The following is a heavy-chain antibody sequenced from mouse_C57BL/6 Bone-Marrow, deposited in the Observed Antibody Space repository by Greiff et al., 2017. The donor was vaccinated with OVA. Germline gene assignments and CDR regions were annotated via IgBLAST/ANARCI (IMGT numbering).Heavy chain of an antibody. V-gene: IGHV3-6*01. Sequence: EVQLQESGPGLVKPSQSLSLTCSVTGYSITSGYYWNWIRQFPGNKLEWMGYISYDGSNNYNPSLKNRISITRDTSKNQFFLKLNSVTTEDTATYYCARLALYYFDYWGQGTTLTVSS. CDR1: GYSITSGYY. CDR2: ISYDGSN. CDR3: ARLALYYFDY. J-gene: IGHJ2*01.